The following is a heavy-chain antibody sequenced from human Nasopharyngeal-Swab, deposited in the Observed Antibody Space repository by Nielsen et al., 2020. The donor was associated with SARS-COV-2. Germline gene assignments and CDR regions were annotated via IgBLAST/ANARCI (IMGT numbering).Heavy chain of an antibody. CDR3: ARVGGRTSPMGS. Sequence: AESLSLSCVASGFTFRDYWMSWVRQAPAKGLEWVASIKQDGSEKNYVDSVKGRFTISRDNAKNSLFLQMDSLRTEDTAFYYCARVGGRTSPMGSWGQGTLVTVSS. D-gene: IGHD3-10*01. CDR1: GFTFRDYW. V-gene: IGHV3-7*01. CDR2: IKQDGSEK. J-gene: IGHJ4*02.